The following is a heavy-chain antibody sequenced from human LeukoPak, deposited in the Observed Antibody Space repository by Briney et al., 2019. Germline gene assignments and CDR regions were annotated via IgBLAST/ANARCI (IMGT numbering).Heavy chain of an antibody. CDR3: ARSQYYYGSGSYYKRGFDP. J-gene: IGHJ5*02. D-gene: IGHD3-10*01. CDR1: GDSVSSNSAA. CDR2: TYYRSKWYN. Sequence: SQTLSLTFAISGDSVSSNSAAWNWIRQSPSRGLEWLGSTYYRSKWYNDYAVSVKSRITINPDTSKNQFSLQLNSVTPEDTAVYYCARSQYYYGSGSYYKRGFDPWGQGTLVTVSS. V-gene: IGHV6-1*01.